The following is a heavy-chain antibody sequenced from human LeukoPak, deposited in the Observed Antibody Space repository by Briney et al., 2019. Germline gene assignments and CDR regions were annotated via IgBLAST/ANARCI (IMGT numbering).Heavy chain of an antibody. D-gene: IGHD3-10*01. CDR3: AKLSGLRYFDY. CDR2: ITYDGSNE. CDR1: GFTFRSYA. J-gene: IGHJ4*02. Sequence: GGSLRLSCAASGFTFRSYAMHWVRQAPGKGLEWVAVITYDGSNEYYADSVKGRFTISRDNSKNTVHLQMNSLRAEDTAVYYCAKLSGLRYFDYWGQGTLVTVSS. V-gene: IGHV3-30-3*02.